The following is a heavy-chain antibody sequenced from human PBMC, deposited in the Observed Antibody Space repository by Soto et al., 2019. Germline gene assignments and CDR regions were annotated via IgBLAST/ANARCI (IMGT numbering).Heavy chain of an antibody. CDR3: ARAVSTKTAPIDY. D-gene: IGHD4-17*01. J-gene: IGHJ4*02. CDR2: ITPRDGTT. CDR1: GYTFTTYY. V-gene: IGHV1-46*01. Sequence: QVQLVQSGAEVKKPGASVKVSCKASGYTFTTYYLHWLRQARGQGLEWMGIITPRDGTTRYEQKFQDRVTMTRDTSTSTVYMELSSLRSEDTAVYYRARAVSTKTAPIDYWGQGTLVTVSS.